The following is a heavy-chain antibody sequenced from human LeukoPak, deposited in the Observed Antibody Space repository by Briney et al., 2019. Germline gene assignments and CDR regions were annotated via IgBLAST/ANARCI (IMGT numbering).Heavy chain of an antibody. CDR2: ISWNSGSI. V-gene: IGHV3-9*01. J-gene: IGHJ4*02. Sequence: PGRSLRLSCAASGFTFDDYAMHWVRQAPGKGLEWVSGISWNSGSIGYVDSVKGRFTISRDNAKNSLYLQMNSLRAEDTALYYCAKVGTIGTVGGFDYWGQGTLVTVSS. D-gene: IGHD1-1*01. CDR1: GFTFDDYA. CDR3: AKVGTIGTVGGFDY.